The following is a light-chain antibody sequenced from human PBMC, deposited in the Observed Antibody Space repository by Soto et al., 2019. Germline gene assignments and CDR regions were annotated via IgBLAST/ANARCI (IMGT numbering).Light chain of an antibody. CDR1: SSDVGGYNY. J-gene: IGLJ1*01. CDR3: SSYTSSTIYV. CDR2: EVS. V-gene: IGLV2-14*01. Sequence: QSALTQPASVSGSPGQSITISCTGTSSDVGGYNYVSWYQQHPGKAPKLMIYEVSNRPSGVSNRFSGSKSGNTASLTISGLQAEDEADYYCSSYTSSTIYVFGTGSKLPV.